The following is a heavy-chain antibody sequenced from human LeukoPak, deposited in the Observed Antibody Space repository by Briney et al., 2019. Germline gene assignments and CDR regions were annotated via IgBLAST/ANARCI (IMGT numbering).Heavy chain of an antibody. Sequence: GGSLRLSCAASGFTFSSFAMTWVRQAPGRGLEWVSTISDSGGSTYYADAVKGRFTISRDNSKDTLYAQMNSLRAEDAAVYYCAKSHSVAQRGYFDYWGQGTLVTVSS. CDR3: AKSHSVAQRGYFDY. V-gene: IGHV3-23*01. J-gene: IGHJ4*02. CDR2: ISDSGGST. CDR1: GFTFSSFA. D-gene: IGHD2-15*01.